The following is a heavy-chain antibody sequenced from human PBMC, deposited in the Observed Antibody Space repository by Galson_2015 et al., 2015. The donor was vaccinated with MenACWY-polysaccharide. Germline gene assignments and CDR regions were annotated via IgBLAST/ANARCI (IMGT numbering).Heavy chain of an antibody. Sequence: SLRLSCAASGFTFSSYAMRWVRQAPGKGLEWVSAISGSGGSTYYADPVKGRFTISRDNSKNTLYLQMNSLRAEDTAVYYCAKVKGSSGGYGWGQGTLVTVSS. CDR3: AKVKGSSGGYG. V-gene: IGHV3-23*01. CDR1: GFTFSSYA. D-gene: IGHD6-19*01. CDR2: ISGSGGST. J-gene: IGHJ4*02.